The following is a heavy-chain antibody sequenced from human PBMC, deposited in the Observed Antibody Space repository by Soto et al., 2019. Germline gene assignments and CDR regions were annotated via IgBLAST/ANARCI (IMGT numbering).Heavy chain of an antibody. CDR1: GGSISSYY. D-gene: IGHD5-18*01. V-gene: IGHV4-59*01. CDR3: ARGVDTLLDY. Sequence: SETLSLTCTVSGGSISSYYWSWIRQPPGKGLEWIGYIYYSGSTNNNPSLKSRVTISVDTSKNQFSLKLSSVTAVDTAVYYCARGVDTLLDYWGQGTLVIVSS. J-gene: IGHJ4*02. CDR2: IYYSGST.